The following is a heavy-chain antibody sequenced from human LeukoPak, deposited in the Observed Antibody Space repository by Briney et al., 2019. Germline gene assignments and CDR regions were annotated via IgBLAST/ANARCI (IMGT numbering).Heavy chain of an antibody. Sequence: GGSLRLSCAASGFTFSSYAMSWVRQAPGKGLEWVSAISGSGGSTYYADSVKGRYTISRDNSKNTLYLQMNSLRAEDTAVYYCAKGPGGSGSYFDYWGQGTLVTVSS. V-gene: IGHV3-23*01. CDR1: GFTFSSYA. D-gene: IGHD3-10*01. CDR2: ISGSGGST. J-gene: IGHJ4*02. CDR3: AKGPGGSGSYFDY.